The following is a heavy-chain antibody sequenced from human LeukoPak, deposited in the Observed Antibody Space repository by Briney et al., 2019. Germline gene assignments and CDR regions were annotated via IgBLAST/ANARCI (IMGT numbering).Heavy chain of an antibody. CDR3: ARSPNYKGYFDY. J-gene: IGHJ4*02. D-gene: IGHD3-10*01. Sequence: GRSLRLSCTASGFTFGDYAMNWVRQAPGKGLEWLSYISSFSSTIYYADSVMGRFTISRDNAKNSLYLQMNSLRAEDTAVYYCARSPNYKGYFDYWGQGTLVTVSA. CDR1: GFTFGDYA. CDR2: ISSFSSTI. V-gene: IGHV3-48*03.